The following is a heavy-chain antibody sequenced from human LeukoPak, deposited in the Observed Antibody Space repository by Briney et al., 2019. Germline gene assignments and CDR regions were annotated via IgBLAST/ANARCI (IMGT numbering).Heavy chain of an antibody. CDR1: GGTFSSYA. CDR3: ARAAMVQGVITEVY. J-gene: IGHJ4*02. V-gene: IGHV1-69*04. D-gene: IGHD3-10*01. CDR2: LIPILGIA. Sequence: SVKVSCKASGGTFSSYAISWVRQAPGQGLEWRGRLIPILGIANYAQKFQGRVTITADKSTSTAYMELSSLRSEDTAVYYCARAAMVQGVITEVYWGQGTLVTVSS.